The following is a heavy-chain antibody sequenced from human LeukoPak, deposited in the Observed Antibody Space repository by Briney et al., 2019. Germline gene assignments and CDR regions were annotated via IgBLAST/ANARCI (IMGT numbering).Heavy chain of an antibody. CDR1: GGSISSSSYY. D-gene: IGHD3-10*01. V-gene: IGHV4-39*07. Sequence: PSETLSLTCTVSGGSISSSSYYWGWLRQPPGKGLEWIGSIYYSGSTYDNPSLKSRGTISVDTSKKQFSLKLSSVTAADTAVHYCAGNYYGSGSYYSEDRYWGQGTLVTVSS. CDR2: IYYSGST. J-gene: IGHJ4*02. CDR3: AGNYYGSGSYYSEDRY.